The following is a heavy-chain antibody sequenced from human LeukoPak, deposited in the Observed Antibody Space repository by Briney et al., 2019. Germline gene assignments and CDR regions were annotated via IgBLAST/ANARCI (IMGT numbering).Heavy chain of an antibody. CDR2: ISYDGSNK. Sequence: PGGSLRLSCAASGFTFSSYAMHWVRQAPGKGLEWVAVISYDGSNKYYADSVMGRFTISRDNSKNTLYLQMNSLRAEDTAVYFCAKPPRVLRYFDWLSGIDYWGQGTLVTVSS. V-gene: IGHV3-30*18. CDR3: AKPPRVLRYFDWLSGIDY. CDR1: GFTFSSYA. D-gene: IGHD3-9*01. J-gene: IGHJ4*02.